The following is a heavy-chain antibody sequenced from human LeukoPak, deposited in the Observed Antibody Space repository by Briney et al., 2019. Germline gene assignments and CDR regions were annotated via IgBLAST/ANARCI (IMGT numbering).Heavy chain of an antibody. V-gene: IGHV1-2*02. Sequence: ASVKVSCKASGYGFTGYYMHWVRQAPGQGLEWMGWINPKSGGTNCAQKFQGRVTMTRDTSISTAYMELSRLRSDDTAVYYCARSGMVTDFDYWGQGTLVTVSS. CDR2: INPKSGGT. CDR1: GYGFTGYY. CDR3: ARSGMVTDFDY. D-gene: IGHD5-18*01. J-gene: IGHJ4*02.